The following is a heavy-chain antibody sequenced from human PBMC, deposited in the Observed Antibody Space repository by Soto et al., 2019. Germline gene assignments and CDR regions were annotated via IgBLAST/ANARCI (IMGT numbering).Heavy chain of an antibody. J-gene: IGHJ4*02. D-gene: IGHD6-19*01. Sequence: GGSLRLSCAASGFIFSSYEMNWVRQAPGKGLEWVSYISSSGSSLYYADSVKGRFTMSRDNAKNSLYLQMNSLRADDTGVYYCARGGSGWPSEYWGPGXLVTVYS. CDR3: ARGGSGWPSEY. V-gene: IGHV3-48*03. CDR1: GFIFSSYE. CDR2: ISSSGSSL.